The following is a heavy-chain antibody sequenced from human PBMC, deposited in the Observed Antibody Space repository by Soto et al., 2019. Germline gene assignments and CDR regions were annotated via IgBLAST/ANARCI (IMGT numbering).Heavy chain of an antibody. D-gene: IGHD3-9*01. J-gene: IGHJ4*02. CDR1: GFTFSTFA. CDR3: ARAGPFYDILTGYHLDY. Sequence: QVQLVESGGGVVQPGRSLRLSCAASGFTFSTFAMHWVRQTPGKGLEWVAVISYDGSNKYYADSVKGRFTISRDNSKNTRYVQMNSLRAEDTAVYYCARAGPFYDILTGYHLDYWGQGTLVTVSS. V-gene: IGHV3-30-3*01. CDR2: ISYDGSNK.